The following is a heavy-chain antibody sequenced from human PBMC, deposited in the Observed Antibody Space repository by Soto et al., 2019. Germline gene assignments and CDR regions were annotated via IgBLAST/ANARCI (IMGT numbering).Heavy chain of an antibody. CDR3: ARAKFTLLGYCISTSCYGLDWFDP. CDR1: GGSISSYY. Sequence: SETLSLTCTVSGGSISSYYWSWIRQPPGKGLEWIGYISYSGSTYYNPSLKSRVTISVDTSKNQFSLKLSSVTAADTAVYYCARAKFTLLGYCISTSCYGLDWFDPWGQGTLVTVSS. J-gene: IGHJ5*02. V-gene: IGHV4-59*08. D-gene: IGHD2-2*01. CDR2: ISYSGST.